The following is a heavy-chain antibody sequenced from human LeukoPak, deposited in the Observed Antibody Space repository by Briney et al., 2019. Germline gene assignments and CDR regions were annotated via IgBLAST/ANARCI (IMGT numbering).Heavy chain of an antibody. V-gene: IGHV4-39*01. Sequence: SETLSLTCTVSGGSISSSSYYWGWIRQPPGKGLEWIGSIYYSGSTYYNPSLKSQVTISVDTSKNQFSLKLSSVTAADTAVYYCARTQSITMIVVVIIDAFDIWGQGTMVTVSS. J-gene: IGHJ3*02. CDR2: IYYSGST. CDR1: GGSISSSSYY. D-gene: IGHD3-22*01. CDR3: ARTQSITMIVVVIIDAFDI.